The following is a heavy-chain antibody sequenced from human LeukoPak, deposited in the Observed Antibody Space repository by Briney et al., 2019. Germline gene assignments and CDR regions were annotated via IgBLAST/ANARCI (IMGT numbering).Heavy chain of an antibody. D-gene: IGHD3-10*01. Sequence: ASVKVSCKASGYTFTTYDINWVRQATGQGLEWMGWMNPNNGNTGYAQKFQGRVTMTRNNSISTAYMELSSLRSEDTAVYYCARGIVRGVPYNWFDPWGQGTLVTVSS. J-gene: IGHJ5*02. CDR1: GYTFTTYD. V-gene: IGHV1-8*01. CDR3: ARGIVRGVPYNWFDP. CDR2: MNPNNGNT.